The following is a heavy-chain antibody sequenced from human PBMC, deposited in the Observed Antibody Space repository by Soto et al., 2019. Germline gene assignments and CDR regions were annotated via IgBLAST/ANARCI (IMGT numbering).Heavy chain of an antibody. V-gene: IGHV3-23*01. D-gene: IGHD3-10*01. J-gene: IGHJ4*02. CDR1: GITFSSYA. CDR2: ISGSGGST. CDR3: AKGGGLGELLSTFHD. Sequence: EVQLLESGGGLVQPGGSLRLSCAASGITFSSYAMSWVRQAPGKGLEWVSAISGSGGSTYYADSVKGRFTISRDNSKNTLYLQMNSLRAEDTAVYYYAKGGGLGELLSTFHDWGQGTLVTVSS.